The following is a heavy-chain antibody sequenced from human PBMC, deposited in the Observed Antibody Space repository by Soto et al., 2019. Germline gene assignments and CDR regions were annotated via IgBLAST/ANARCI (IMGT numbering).Heavy chain of an antibody. CDR1: GASISGYY. J-gene: IGHJ6*02. CDR2: INHSGST. V-gene: IGHV4-34*01. Sequence: PSETLSLTCTVSGASISGYYWSWIRQPPGKGLEWIGEINHSGSTYYNPSLKSRVTMSVDTSKNQFSLKLSSVTAADTAVYYCARLHGYCISTSCYGYYGMDVWGQGTTVTVSS. CDR3: ARLHGYCISTSCYGYYGMDV. D-gene: IGHD2-2*01.